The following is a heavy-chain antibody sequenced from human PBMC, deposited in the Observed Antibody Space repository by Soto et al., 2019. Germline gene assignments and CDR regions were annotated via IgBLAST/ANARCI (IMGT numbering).Heavy chain of an antibody. CDR3: ARDERSYGEPPFDY. Sequence: ASVKVSCKASGFIFTGYYIHWVRQAPGQGLEWMGWIKSNGGDPKYAQRFQDRVTMTRDTSMNTVYMELSRLRSDDSAVYYCARDERSYGEPPFDYWGQGTLVTVSP. CDR2: IKSNGGDP. CDR1: GFIFTGYY. J-gene: IGHJ4*02. D-gene: IGHD3-16*01. V-gene: IGHV1-2*02.